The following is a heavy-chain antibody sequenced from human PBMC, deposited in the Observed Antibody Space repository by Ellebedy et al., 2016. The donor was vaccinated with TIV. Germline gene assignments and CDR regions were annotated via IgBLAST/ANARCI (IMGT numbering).Heavy chain of an antibody. D-gene: IGHD3-22*01. Sequence: MPSETLSLTCTVSGGSISGYYWSWIRQPAGKGLEWIGRIYFTGSANYNPSLTSRVTMSVDTSKNQFSLKLTPVTAADTAVYYCARDTWDSSGISGWFDPWGQGTPVTVSS. CDR3: ARDTWDSSGISGWFDP. CDR2: IYFTGSA. J-gene: IGHJ5*02. CDR1: GGSISGYY. V-gene: IGHV4-4*07.